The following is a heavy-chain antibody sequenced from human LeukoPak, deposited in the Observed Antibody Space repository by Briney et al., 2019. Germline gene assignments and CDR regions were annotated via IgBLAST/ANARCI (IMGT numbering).Heavy chain of an antibody. J-gene: IGHJ4*02. D-gene: IGHD5-18*01. V-gene: IGHV3-7*01. Sequence: GGSLRLSCAASGFTFSSYWMTWIRQAPGKGLEGVANIKQDGSEKYYVDSVKGRFAISRDNAKNSLYLQMNSLRAEDTAVYYCARDTGGGYSCYDCWGQGTLVTVSS. CDR1: GFTFSSYW. CDR3: ARDTGGGYSCYDC. CDR2: IKQDGSEK.